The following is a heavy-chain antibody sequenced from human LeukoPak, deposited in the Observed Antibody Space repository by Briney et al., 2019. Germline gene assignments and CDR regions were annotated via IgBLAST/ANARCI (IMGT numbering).Heavy chain of an antibody. CDR3: AKIQGLYYYDSSVEDY. J-gene: IGHJ4*02. Sequence: GRSLRLSCAASGFTFKNYGMHWVRQAPGKGLEWVAVIWYDGSNKYYADSVKGRFTISRDNSKNTLYLQMNSLRGEDTGVYYCAKIQGLYYYDSSVEDYWGQGTLVTVSS. D-gene: IGHD3-22*01. CDR2: IWYDGSNK. CDR1: GFTFKNYG. V-gene: IGHV3-33*03.